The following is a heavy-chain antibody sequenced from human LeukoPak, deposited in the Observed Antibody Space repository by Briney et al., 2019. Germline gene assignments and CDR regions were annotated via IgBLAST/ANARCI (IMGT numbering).Heavy chain of an antibody. J-gene: IGHJ4*02. CDR1: GFTFSSYW. CDR3: ARAGMTTGTRPDY. D-gene: IGHD4-17*01. V-gene: IGHV3-74*01. CDR2: INSDGSST. Sequence: EGSLRLSCAASGFTFSSYWMHWVRHAPGKGLVWVSRINSDGSSTSYADSVKGRFTISRDNAKNTLYLQMNSLRAEDTAVYYCARAGMTTGTRPDYWGQGTLVTVSS.